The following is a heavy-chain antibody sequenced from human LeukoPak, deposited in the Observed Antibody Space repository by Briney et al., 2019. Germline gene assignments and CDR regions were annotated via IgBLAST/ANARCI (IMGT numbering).Heavy chain of an antibody. V-gene: IGHV3-33*01. Sequence: GGSLRLSCAASGFTFSSYGMHWVRQAPGKGLEWVAVIWYDGSNKYYADSVKGRFTISRDNSKNTLYLQMNSLRAEDTAVYYCARDNYDSSGYYSPGLDYWGQGTLVTVSS. CDR1: GFTFSSYG. CDR3: ARDNYDSSGYYSPGLDY. CDR2: IWYDGSNK. J-gene: IGHJ4*02. D-gene: IGHD3-22*01.